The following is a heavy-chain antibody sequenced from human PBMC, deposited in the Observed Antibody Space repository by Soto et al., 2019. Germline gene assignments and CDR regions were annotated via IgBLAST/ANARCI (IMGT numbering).Heavy chain of an antibody. CDR2: INPSGGST. Sequence: ASVKVSCKASGYSFTGYSMHWVRQAPGQGLEWMGIINPSGGSTSYAQKFQGRVTMTRDTSTSTVYMELSSLRSEDTAVYYCARALTSHDAFGIWGQGTMVTVSS. CDR3: ARALTSHDAFGI. D-gene: IGHD2-21*02. V-gene: IGHV1-46*01. CDR1: GYSFTGYS. J-gene: IGHJ3*02.